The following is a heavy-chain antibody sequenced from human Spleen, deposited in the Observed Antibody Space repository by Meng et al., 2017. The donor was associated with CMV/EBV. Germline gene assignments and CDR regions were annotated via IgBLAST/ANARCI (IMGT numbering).Heavy chain of an antibody. V-gene: IGHV4-59*01. J-gene: IGHJ4*02. CDR3: ARALRGGSYRYFDY. Sequence: GSLRLSCTVSGGSMGTYYWSWIRQAPGKGLEWIGYIYYSGSTNYNPSLKSRVTISVDTSKNQFSLKLSSVTAADTAVYYYARALRGGSYRYFDYWGQGTLVTVSS. CDR2: IYYSGST. D-gene: IGHD1-26*01. CDR1: GGSMGTYY.